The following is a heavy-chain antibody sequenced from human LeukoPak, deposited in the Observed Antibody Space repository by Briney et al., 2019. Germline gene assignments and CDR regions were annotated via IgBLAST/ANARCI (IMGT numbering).Heavy chain of an antibody. D-gene: IGHD4-11*01. CDR2: ISWNSRTI. Sequence: QPGGSLRLSCAASGFTFSDYAMHWVRQAPGKGLEWVSGISWNSRTIGYVDSVKGRFTISRDNAKKSVYLQMNSLRAEDTALYYCAKDDHGNYGTIDYWGQGTLVTVSS. J-gene: IGHJ4*02. CDR3: AKDDHGNYGTIDY. V-gene: IGHV3-9*01. CDR1: GFTFSDYA.